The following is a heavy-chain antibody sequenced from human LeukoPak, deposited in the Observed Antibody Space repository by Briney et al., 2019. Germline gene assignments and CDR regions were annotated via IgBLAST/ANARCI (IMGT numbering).Heavy chain of an antibody. D-gene: IGHD6-19*01. V-gene: IGHV4-38-2*02. CDR2: IYYSGST. J-gene: IGHJ4*02. Sequence: SETLSLTCTVSGYSISSGYYWGWIRQPPGKGLEWIGSIYYSGSTYYNPSLKSRVTISVDTSKNQFSLKLSSVTAADTAVYYCARDPSIVVFDSSGWYFDYWGQGTLVTVSS. CDR3: ARDPSIVVFDSSGWYFDY. CDR1: GYSISSGYY.